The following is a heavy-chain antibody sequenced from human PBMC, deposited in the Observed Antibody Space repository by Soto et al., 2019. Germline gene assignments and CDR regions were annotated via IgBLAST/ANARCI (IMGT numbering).Heavy chain of an antibody. CDR3: ARTPTYCGGDCYWPYYYYGMDV. D-gene: IGHD2-21*02. CDR1: GGSISSYY. J-gene: IGHJ6*02. CDR2: IYYSGST. Sequence: SETLSLTCTVSGGSISSYYWSWIRQPPGKGLEWIGYIYYSGSTNYNPSLKSRVTISVDTSKNQLSLKLSSVTAADTAVYYCARTPTYCGGDCYWPYYYYGMDVWGQGTTVTVS. V-gene: IGHV4-59*01.